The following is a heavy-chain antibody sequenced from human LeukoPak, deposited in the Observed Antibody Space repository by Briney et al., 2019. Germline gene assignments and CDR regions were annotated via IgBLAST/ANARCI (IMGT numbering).Heavy chain of an antibody. CDR2: INPNSGGT. D-gene: IGHD6-13*01. J-gene: IGHJ3*02. V-gene: IGHV1-2*02. CDR3: ARDRTRYSSSWYHAFDI. CDR1: GYTFTGYY. Sequence: ASVKVSCKASGYTFTGYYMHWVRQAPGQGLGWMGWINPNSGGTNYAQKFQGRVTMTRDTSISTAYMELSRLRSDDTAVYYCARDRTRYSSSWYHAFDIWGQGTMVTVSS.